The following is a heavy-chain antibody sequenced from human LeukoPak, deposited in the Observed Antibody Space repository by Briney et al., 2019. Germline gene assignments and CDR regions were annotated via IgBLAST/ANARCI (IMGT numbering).Heavy chain of an antibody. CDR3: TREAYYYGSGSYFSGYGLDV. CDR2: IRSKAYGGIT. D-gene: IGHD3-10*01. Sequence: GGSLRLSCTASGLSFGDYAMNWVRQAPGKGLEWVGFIRSKAYGGITEHAASVKGRFTISRDDSKSIAYLQMNSLDTEDTAVYYCTREAYYYGSGSYFSGYGLDVWGQGTTVTVSS. J-gene: IGHJ6*02. V-gene: IGHV3-49*04. CDR1: GLSFGDYA.